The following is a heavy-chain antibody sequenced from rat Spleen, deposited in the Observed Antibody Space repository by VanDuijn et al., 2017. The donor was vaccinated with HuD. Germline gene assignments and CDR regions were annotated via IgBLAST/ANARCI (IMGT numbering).Heavy chain of an antibody. CDR3: ARSYPGVMDA. Sequence: QVQLKESGPGPVQPSQTLSLTCTVSGFSLTSYGVSWVRQPPGKGLEWIAAISSGGSTYYNSVLKSRLSISRDTSKSQVFLKMNSLQTEDTAMYFCARSYPGVMDAWGQGASVTVSS. J-gene: IGHJ4*01. CDR1: GFSLTSYG. D-gene: IGHD1-4*01. CDR2: ISSGGST. V-gene: IGHV2S8*01.